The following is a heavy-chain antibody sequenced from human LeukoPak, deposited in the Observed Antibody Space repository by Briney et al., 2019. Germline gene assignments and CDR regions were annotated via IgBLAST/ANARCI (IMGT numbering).Heavy chain of an antibody. D-gene: IGHD6-6*01. J-gene: IGHJ4*02. V-gene: IGHV3-21*01. CDR1: GFTFSSYS. Sequence: PGGSLRLSCAASGFTFSSYSMNWVRQAPGKGLEWVSSISSSSGYIYYADSVKGRFTISRDNAKNSLYLQMNSLRAEDTAVYYCARDPESSSSSVDYWGQGTLVTVSS. CDR3: ARDPESSSSSVDY. CDR2: ISSSSGYI.